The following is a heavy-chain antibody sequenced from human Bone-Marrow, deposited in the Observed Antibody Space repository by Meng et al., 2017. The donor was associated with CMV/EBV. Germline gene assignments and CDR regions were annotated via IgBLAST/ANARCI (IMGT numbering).Heavy chain of an antibody. CDR1: GGSVTSNNHY. CDR3: TRDRIGGSYPLDL. D-gene: IGHD3-16*02. Sequence: SETLSLTCTVSGGSVTSNNHYWTWIRQSPGKGLEWIGYIYHSGSTKYAPSLESRVSMSVDTSKNQFSLKLSSVTGADTAVYYCTRDRIGGSYPLDLWGLGTLVTVSS. CDR2: IYHSGST. V-gene: IGHV4-61*01. J-gene: IGHJ5*02.